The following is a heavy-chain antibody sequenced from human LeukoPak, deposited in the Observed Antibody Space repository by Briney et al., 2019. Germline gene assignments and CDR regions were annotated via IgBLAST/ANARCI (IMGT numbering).Heavy chain of an antibody. J-gene: IGHJ4*02. CDR1: GFTFSNYA. CDR2: ISGSDDST. Sequence: PGGSLRLSCAASGFTFSNYAMSWVRQALGKGLEWVSAISGSDDSTYYADSVEGRFTISRDNSKNTLYLQMNSLRAGDTAVYYCAKVRYCSSTTCPVGFDYWGQGTLVTVSS. CDR3: AKVRYCSSTTCPVGFDY. D-gene: IGHD2-2*01. V-gene: IGHV3-23*01.